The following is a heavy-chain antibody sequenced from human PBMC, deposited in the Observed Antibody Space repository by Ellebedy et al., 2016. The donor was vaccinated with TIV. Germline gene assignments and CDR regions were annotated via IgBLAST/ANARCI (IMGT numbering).Heavy chain of an antibody. V-gene: IGHV3-23*01. CDR1: GFTFINAW. Sequence: GESLKISXAASGFTFINAWMNWVRQAPGKGLEWVSAISGSGGSTYYADSVKGRFTISRDNSKNTLYLQMNSLRAEDTAVYYCAKDDSDYFDYWGQGTLVTVSS. CDR2: ISGSGGST. CDR3: AKDDSDYFDY. D-gene: IGHD3-22*01. J-gene: IGHJ4*02.